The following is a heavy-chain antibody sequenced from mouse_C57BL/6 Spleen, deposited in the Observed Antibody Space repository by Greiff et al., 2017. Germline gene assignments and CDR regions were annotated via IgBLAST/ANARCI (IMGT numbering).Heavy chain of an antibody. CDR2: IDPSDSYT. Sequence: VQLQQPGAELVKPGASVKLSCKASGSTFTSYWMQWVKQRPGQGLEWIGEIDPSDSYTNYNQKFKGKATLTVNTSSSPAYMQLSILTSEDSAVYYCASRGFYSNSFAYWGQGTLVTVSA. CDR1: GSTFTSYW. V-gene: IGHV1-50*01. D-gene: IGHD2-5*01. CDR3: ASRGFYSNSFAY. J-gene: IGHJ3*01.